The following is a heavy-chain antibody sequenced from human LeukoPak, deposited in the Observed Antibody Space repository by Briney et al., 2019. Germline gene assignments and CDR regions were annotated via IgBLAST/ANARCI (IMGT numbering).Heavy chain of an antibody. J-gene: IGHJ6*03. Sequence: SETLSLTCTVSGGSISSYYWSWIRQPPGKGLEWIGYIYTSGSTNYNPSLKSRVTISLDTSKNQFSLKLSSVTAADTAVYYCAGRYYNWYYSLSNYYMDVWCKGTTVTVS. CDR3: AGRYYNWYYSLSNYYMDV. CDR1: GGSISSYY. D-gene: IGHD1-7*01. CDR2: IYTSGST. V-gene: IGHV4-4*09.